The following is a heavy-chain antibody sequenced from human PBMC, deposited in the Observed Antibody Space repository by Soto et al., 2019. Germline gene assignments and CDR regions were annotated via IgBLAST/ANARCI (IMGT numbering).Heavy chain of an antibody. V-gene: IGHV4-38-2*02. J-gene: IGHJ5*02. CDR3: ARTGEQLVRWVDP. Sequence: SETLSLTCTVSGYSISSGYYWGWIRQHPGKGLEWIGGIYHSGSTYYNPSLKSRVTISVATSKNQFSLKLSSVTTADTAVYYCARTGEQLVRWVDPWVQGTLVTVSS. CDR1: GYSISSGYY. D-gene: IGHD6-6*01. CDR2: IYHSGST.